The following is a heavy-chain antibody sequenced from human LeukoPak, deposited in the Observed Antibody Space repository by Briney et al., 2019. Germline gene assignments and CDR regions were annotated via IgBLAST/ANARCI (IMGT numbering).Heavy chain of an antibody. V-gene: IGHV3-30*02. J-gene: IGHJ4*02. CDR3: AKTAGSGWTYYFDY. Sequence: PGGSLRLSCEASGFAFSSFGMHWVRQAPGKGLEWVAFIRYDGSDKYYADSVKGRFTISRDNSKNTLYLQMNSLRAEDTAVYYCAKTAGSGWTYYFDYWGQGTLVTVSS. CDR2: IRYDGSDK. CDR1: GFAFSSFG. D-gene: IGHD6-19*01.